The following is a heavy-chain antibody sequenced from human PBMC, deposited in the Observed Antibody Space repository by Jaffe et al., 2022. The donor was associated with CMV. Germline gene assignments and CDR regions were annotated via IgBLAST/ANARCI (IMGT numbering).Heavy chain of an antibody. CDR3: AKNSRYSDPIDALDI. CDR2: INWNSGTI. V-gene: IGHV3-9*01. CDR1: GFTFDDYA. D-gene: IGHD4-17*01. Sequence: VQLVESGGGLVQPGRSLRLSCAASGFTFDDYAMHWVRQAPGKGLEWVSGINWNSGTIDYADSVKGRFTISRDNAKNSLYLQMNSLRAEDTALYYCAKNSRYSDPIDALDIWGQGTMVTVSS. J-gene: IGHJ3*02.